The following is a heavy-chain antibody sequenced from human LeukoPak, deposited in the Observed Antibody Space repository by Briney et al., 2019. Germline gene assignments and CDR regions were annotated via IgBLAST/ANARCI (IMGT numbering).Heavy chain of an antibody. CDR1: GFTFSSFG. D-gene: IGHD3-16*01. V-gene: IGHV3-30*18. Sequence: GGSLRLSCAASGFTFSSFGMHWVRQAPGKGLEWVAVISYDGSTKYYADSVKGRFTISRGNSKNTLYLQMNSLRDEDTAVYYCAKREVRGTYLYYFDYWGQGTLVTVSS. CDR3: AKREVRGTYLYYFDY. J-gene: IGHJ4*02. CDR2: ISYDGSTK.